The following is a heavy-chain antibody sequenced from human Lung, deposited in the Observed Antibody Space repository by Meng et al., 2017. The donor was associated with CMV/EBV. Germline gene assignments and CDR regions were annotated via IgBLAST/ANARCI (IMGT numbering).Heavy chain of an antibody. Sequence: ASXXVSXKASGYTXTSYYMHWVRQAPGQGREWMGIINPSGGSTSYAQKFQGRVTMTRDTSPSTVYMELSSLRSEDTAVYYCARVGNERITIFGVVTKGGFDIXGQGXMVTVSS. CDR2: INPSGGST. CDR1: GYTXTSYY. V-gene: IGHV1-46*01. D-gene: IGHD3-3*01. CDR3: ARVGNERITIFGVVTKGGFDI. J-gene: IGHJ3*02.